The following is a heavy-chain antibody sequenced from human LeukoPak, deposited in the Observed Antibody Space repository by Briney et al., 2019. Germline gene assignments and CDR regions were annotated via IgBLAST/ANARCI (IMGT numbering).Heavy chain of an antibody. J-gene: IGHJ5*02. CDR1: LYTLTISY. V-gene: IGHV1-46*01. Sequence: ASVTVSSAASLYTLTISYIHSVRRTPRQGREWMGIINPSGGSTNYAQKSHGRVTITTDTATSTVYMYLCTPRAQRTAVYNCAGGGYGTSGYNSFDPWGQGTLVTVSS. D-gene: IGHD6-13*01. CDR3: AGGGYGTSGYNSFDP. CDR2: INPSGGST.